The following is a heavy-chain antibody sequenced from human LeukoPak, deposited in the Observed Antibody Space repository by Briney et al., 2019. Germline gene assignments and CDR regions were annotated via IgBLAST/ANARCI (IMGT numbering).Heavy chain of an antibody. CDR3: ARGYDSSAYYPFNY. Sequence: SETLSLTCTVSGGSISSYYWSWIRQPPGKGLEWIGYIYYSGNTNYNPSLKSRVTISVDTSKNQFSLKLSSVTAADTAVYYCARGYDSSAYYPFNYWGQGTLVTVSS. CDR1: GGSISSYY. D-gene: IGHD3-22*01. CDR2: IYYSGNT. V-gene: IGHV4-59*01. J-gene: IGHJ4*02.